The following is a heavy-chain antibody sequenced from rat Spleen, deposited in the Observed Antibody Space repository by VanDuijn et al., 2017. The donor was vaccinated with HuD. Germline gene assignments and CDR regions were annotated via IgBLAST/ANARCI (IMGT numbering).Heavy chain of an antibody. D-gene: IGHD1-4*01. J-gene: IGHJ4*01. Sequence: EVQVVESDGGLVQPGRSLKLSCAASGFTFSDYYMAWVRQAPTKGLEWVATISSDGRRNYYRDSVKGRFTISRDNAKSSLYLQMDSLRSEDTATYYCTRGYPGPRGDAWGQGASVTVSS. CDR3: TRGYPGPRGDA. CDR2: ISSDGRRN. CDR1: GFTFSDYY. V-gene: IGHV5-29*01.